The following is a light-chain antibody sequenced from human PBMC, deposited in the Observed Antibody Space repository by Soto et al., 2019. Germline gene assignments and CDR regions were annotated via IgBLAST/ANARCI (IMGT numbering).Light chain of an antibody. V-gene: IGKV1-5*01. J-gene: IGKJ1*01. CDR1: QSISGW. CDR3: QQDNSYSWT. Sequence: DNQMTKSPSTVPACVGDRVTITCRARQSISGWLAWYQQKPGKGPKLLIYDASSLESGVPSRFSGSGSGKEFTLTISSLQPNDFATYYCQQDNSYSWTFGQGTKVDIK. CDR2: DAS.